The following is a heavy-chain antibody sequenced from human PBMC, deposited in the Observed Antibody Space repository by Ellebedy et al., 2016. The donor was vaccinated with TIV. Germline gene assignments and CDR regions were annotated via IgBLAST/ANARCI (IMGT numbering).Heavy chain of an antibody. CDR3: AKGSGWLTTI. Sequence: SETLSLTXTVSGGSISSYYWSWIRQSPGKGLEWIGYIYYSGSTNYNPSLKSRITISIDTSKNQVSLNLSSVITADTAVYYCAKGSGWLTTIWGQGTLVTVSS. CDR2: IYYSGST. V-gene: IGHV4-59*01. CDR1: GGSISSYY. J-gene: IGHJ4*02. D-gene: IGHD2-21*02.